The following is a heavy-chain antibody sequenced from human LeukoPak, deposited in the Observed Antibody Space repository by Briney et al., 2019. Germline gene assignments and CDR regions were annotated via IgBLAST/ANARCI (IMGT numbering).Heavy chain of an antibody. V-gene: IGHV3-7*01. D-gene: IGHD2-15*01. CDR1: GFTFSSYW. J-gene: IGHJ4*02. Sequence: GGSLRLSCVASGFTFSSYWMTWVRQAPGKGLEWVANIKTDGSLIYYVDSVKGRFTISRDNAKNSLYLQMNSLRVEDTAVYYCARDWYYCSSDSCYSLDYWGQGTLVTVSS. CDR3: ARDWYYCSSDSCYSLDY. CDR2: IKTDGSLI.